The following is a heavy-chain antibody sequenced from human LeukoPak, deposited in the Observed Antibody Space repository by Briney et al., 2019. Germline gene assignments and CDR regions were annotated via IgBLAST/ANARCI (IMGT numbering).Heavy chain of an antibody. CDR3: ARALDFLPYGSGSYYFDY. CDR1: GDYISSGSYY. Sequence: PSETLSLTCTVSGDYISSGSYYWGWIRQPPGKGLEWIGCVYYSGGSYYNPSLKSRVTMSVDTSKNQFSLKLSSVTAADTAVYYCARALDFLPYGSGSYYFDYWGQGTLVTVSS. D-gene: IGHD3-10*01. CDR2: VYYSGGS. J-gene: IGHJ4*02. V-gene: IGHV4-39*07.